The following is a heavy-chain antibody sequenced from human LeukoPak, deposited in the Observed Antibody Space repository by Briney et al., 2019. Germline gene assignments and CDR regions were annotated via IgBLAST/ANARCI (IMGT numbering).Heavy chain of an antibody. D-gene: IGHD3-16*01. V-gene: IGHV1-18*01. J-gene: IGHJ4*02. CDR3: ARDSITVGSGN. Sequence: ASVKVSCKASGYTFTSYGISWVRQAPGQGLEWMGWISSYNGNTNYAQKLQGRVTMTTDTSTTTAYMELKSLRSDDTAVYYCARDSITVGSGNWGQGTLVTVSS. CDR1: GYTFTSYG. CDR2: ISSYNGNT.